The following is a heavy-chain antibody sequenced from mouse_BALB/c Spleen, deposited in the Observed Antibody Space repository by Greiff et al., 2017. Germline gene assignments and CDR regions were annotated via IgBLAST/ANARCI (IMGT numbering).Heavy chain of an antibody. V-gene: IGHV1S127*01. CDR1: GYTFTSYW. J-gene: IGHJ4*01. CDR2: IDPSDSYT. D-gene: IGHD2-14*01. Sequence: QVQLQQPGAELVKPGASVKMSCKASGYTFTSYWMHWVKQRPGQGLEWIGVIDPSDSYTSYNQKFKGKATLTVDTSSSTAYMQLSSLTSEDSAVYYCTRGAYYRYDDAMDYWGQGTSVTVSS. CDR3: TRGAYYRYDDAMDY.